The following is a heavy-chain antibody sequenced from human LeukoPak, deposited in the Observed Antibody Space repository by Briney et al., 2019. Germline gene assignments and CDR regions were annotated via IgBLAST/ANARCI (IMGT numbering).Heavy chain of an antibody. CDR2: INPSGGST. CDR1: GYTFTSYY. Sequence: PVASLKLSCKASGYTFTSYYMHWVRQAPGQGLEWMGIINPSGGSTSYAQKFQGRVTMTRDMYTSTVYMELSSLRSEDTAVYYCARVSSVAGHFDYWGQGTLVTVSS. D-gene: IGHD6-19*01. J-gene: IGHJ4*02. CDR3: ARVSSVAGHFDY. V-gene: IGHV1-46*01.